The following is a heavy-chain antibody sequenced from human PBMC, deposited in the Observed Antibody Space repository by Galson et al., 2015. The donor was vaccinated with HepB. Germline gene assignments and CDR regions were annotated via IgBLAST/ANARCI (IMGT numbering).Heavy chain of an antibody. D-gene: IGHD6-6*01. V-gene: IGHV5-51*01. Sequence: QSGAEVKKPGESLKISCEASGYSFTTDWIGWVRQMPGKGLEWMGIIYPGDSDTRYSPSFQGQVTISADKSITTAYLQWSSLKASDTAMYYCARPLVYSRSSGGFDYWGQGTLVTVSS. CDR3: ARPLVYSRSSGGFDY. CDR2: IYPGDSDT. J-gene: IGHJ4*02. CDR1: GYSFTTDW.